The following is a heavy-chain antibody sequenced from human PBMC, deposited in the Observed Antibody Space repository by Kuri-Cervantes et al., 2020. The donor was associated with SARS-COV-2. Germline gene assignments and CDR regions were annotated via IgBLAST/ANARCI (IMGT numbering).Heavy chain of an antibody. V-gene: IGHV1-69*13. CDR1: GGTFRGYA. CDR3: AIRQNWNVGENWFDP. Sequence: SVKVSCKASGGTFRGYAVSWVRQAPGQGLEYMGGIIPIFGSANYAQKSEGRVTITADESTTIVYMELSGLTSEDTAVYYCAIRQNWNVGENWFDPWGPGTLVTVSS. CDR2: IIPIFGSA. D-gene: IGHD1-1*01. J-gene: IGHJ5*02.